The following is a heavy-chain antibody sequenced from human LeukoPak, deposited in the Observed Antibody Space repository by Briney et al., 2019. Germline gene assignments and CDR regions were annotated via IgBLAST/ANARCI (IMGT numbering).Heavy chain of an antibody. CDR2: INTDGSST. CDR1: GFTFSSYW. J-gene: IGHJ4*02. D-gene: IGHD3-22*01. Sequence: PGGSLRLSCAASGFTFSSYWMHWVRQAPGKGLVWVSRINTDGSSTSYADSVKGRFTISRDNAKNTLYLQVNSLRAEDTAVYYCTVVVIQEDFDYWGQGTLVTVSS. CDR3: TVVVIQEDFDY. V-gene: IGHV3-74*01.